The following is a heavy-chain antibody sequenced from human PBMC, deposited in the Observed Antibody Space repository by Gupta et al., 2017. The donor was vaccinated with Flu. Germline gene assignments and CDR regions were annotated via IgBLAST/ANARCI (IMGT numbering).Heavy chain of an antibody. CDR2: ISAYNGNT. CDR3: AREFRDGSGSFFDF. V-gene: IGHV1-18*01. Sequence: QVKLVQSGAEVKKPGASVKVSCKASGDSFTSYGISWVRQAPGQGLEWMGWISAYNGNTKYAQKLQGRVTMTTDTSTSTAYMELRXLXSDDTAXYYCAREFRDGSGSFFDFWGQGTLVTVSS. J-gene: IGHJ4*02. CDR1: GDSFTSYG. D-gene: IGHD3-10*01.